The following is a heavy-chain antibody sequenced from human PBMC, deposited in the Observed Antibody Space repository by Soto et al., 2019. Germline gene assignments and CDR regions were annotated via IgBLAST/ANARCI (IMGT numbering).Heavy chain of an antibody. CDR2: IFNTGST. D-gene: IGHD5-18*01. Sequence: SETLSLTCTVSGGPISGFYWSWIRQSPGKGLEWISYIFNTGSTQFNPSLKSRVTISVDTSKNQVSLKLTSVTAADTAVYYCARGTQHQDWYFDLWGRGTLVTVSS. J-gene: IGHJ2*01. CDR1: GGPISGFY. CDR3: ARGTQHQDWYFDL. V-gene: IGHV4-59*01.